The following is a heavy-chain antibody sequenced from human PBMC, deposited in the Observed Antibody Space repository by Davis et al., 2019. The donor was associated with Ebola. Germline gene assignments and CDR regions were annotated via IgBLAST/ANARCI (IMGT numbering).Heavy chain of an antibody. CDR3: AKDRAKGFCSSTSCLPYYYYYGMDV. Sequence: GESLKISCAASGFTFSSYAMSWVRQAPGKGLEWVSAISGSGGSTYYADSVKGRFTISRDNSKNTLYLQMNSLRAEDTAVYYCAKDRAKGFCSSTSCLPYYYYYGMDVWGQGTTVTVSS. CDR1: GFTFSSYA. V-gene: IGHV3-23*01. D-gene: IGHD2-2*01. CDR2: ISGSGGST. J-gene: IGHJ6*02.